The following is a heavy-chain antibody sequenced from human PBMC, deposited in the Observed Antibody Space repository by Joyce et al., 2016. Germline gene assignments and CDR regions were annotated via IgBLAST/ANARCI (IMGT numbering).Heavy chain of an antibody. CDR2: LYYGGST. CDR1: GVSISSADSY. V-gene: IGHV4-31*03. J-gene: IGHJ4*02. Sequence: QVQLQESGPRLVKPSQTLSLICTVSGVSISSADSYWSWIRQHPGEGLEWLGYLYYGGSTSYNPSLRSRVTISVDTSKKHFSLNLTSLTAADTAVYYCARVGRIRGPHFSFDSWGQGTLVTVSS. CDR3: ARVGRIRGPHFSFDS. D-gene: IGHD3-10*01.